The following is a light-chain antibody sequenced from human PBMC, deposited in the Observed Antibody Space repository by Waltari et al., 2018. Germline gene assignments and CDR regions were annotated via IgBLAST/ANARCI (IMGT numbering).Light chain of an antibody. CDR3: ATWDASLDTWV. J-gene: IGLJ3*02. V-gene: IGLV1-44*01. CDR2: ANN. CDR1: SSHIGGDL. Sequence: QSVVTQPPSASGTPGPRVTLSCSGSSSHIGGDLVNWYQQFPGTAPKPPIYANNQRPSGVPGRFSGSRSGTSASLVISGLQSEDEADYYCATWDASLDTWVFGGGTKVTVL.